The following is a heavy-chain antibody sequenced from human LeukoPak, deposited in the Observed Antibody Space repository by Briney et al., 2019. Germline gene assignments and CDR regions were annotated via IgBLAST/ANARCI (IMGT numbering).Heavy chain of an antibody. CDR2: IYYSGST. CDR1: GGSISSSSYY. CDR3: ARHKRYSDNDFRGNKGSRYFDY. D-gene: IGHD5-12*01. J-gene: IGHJ4*02. V-gene: IGHV4-39*01. Sequence: SETLSLTCTVSGGSISSSSYYWGWIRQPPGKGLEWIGSIYYSGSTYYNPSLKSRVTISEDTSKNQFSLKLSSVTAADTAVYYCARHKRYSDNDFRGNKGSRYFDYWGQGTLVTVSS.